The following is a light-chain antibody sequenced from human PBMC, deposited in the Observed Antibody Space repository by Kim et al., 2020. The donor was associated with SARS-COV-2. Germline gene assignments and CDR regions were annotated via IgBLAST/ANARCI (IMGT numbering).Light chain of an antibody. Sequence: EDRITITCRASQSIRNWLAWYQLRPGKAPRLLVYKASTLETEVPSRFSGSGSGTEFTLTISSLQPDDFATYYCQQYITYSHTFGQGTKVDIK. CDR3: QQYITYSHT. J-gene: IGKJ2*01. CDR2: KAS. V-gene: IGKV1-5*03. CDR1: QSIRNW.